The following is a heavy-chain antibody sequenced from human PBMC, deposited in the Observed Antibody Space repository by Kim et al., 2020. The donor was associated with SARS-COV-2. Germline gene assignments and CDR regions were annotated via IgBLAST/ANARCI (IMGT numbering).Heavy chain of an antibody. J-gene: IGHJ4*02. CDR3: ARRGGGTSCYYFDY. CDR1: GFTFSSYS. D-gene: IGHD2-2*01. CDR2: ISSSSSYI. Sequence: GGSLRLSCAASGFTFSSYSMNWVRQAPGKGLEWVSSISSSSSYIYYADSVKGRFTISRDNAKNSLYLQMNSLRAEDTAVYYCARRGGGTSCYYFDYWGQGTLVTVSS. V-gene: IGHV3-21*01.